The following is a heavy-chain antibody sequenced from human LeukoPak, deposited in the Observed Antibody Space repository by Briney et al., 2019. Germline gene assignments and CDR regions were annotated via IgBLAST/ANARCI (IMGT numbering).Heavy chain of an antibody. V-gene: IGHV3-23*01. D-gene: IGHD3/OR15-3a*01. CDR1: GFTFSTYA. CDR2: INGGST. Sequence: GGSLRLSCAASGFTFSTYAMSWVRQAPGKGLEWVSGINGGSTYYADSVKGRFTISRDNSKNTLYLQMNSLRAEDTAVYYCAKSELLILLDAFDIWGQGTLVTVSS. CDR3: AKSELLILLDAFDI. J-gene: IGHJ3*02.